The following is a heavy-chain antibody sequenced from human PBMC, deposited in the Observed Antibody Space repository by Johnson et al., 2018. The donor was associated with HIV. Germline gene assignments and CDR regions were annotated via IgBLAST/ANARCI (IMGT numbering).Heavy chain of an antibody. D-gene: IGHD1-26*01. CDR3: ARDPSPIVGATYAFDI. V-gene: IGHV3-48*04. CDR2: ISTSGTTI. Sequence: VLLVESGGGVVQPGGSLRLSCAASGFTLSNYGMHWVRQAPGKGLVWVSYISTSGTTIYYADSVKGRFSISRDNTKNSLYLQINSLRVEDTAVYYCARDPSPIVGATYAFDIWGQGTMVTVSS. J-gene: IGHJ3*02. CDR1: GFTLSNYG.